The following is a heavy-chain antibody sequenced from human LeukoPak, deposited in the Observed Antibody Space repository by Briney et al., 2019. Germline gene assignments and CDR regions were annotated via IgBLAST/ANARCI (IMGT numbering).Heavy chain of an antibody. CDR3: TTDATMVRGVDQFDP. J-gene: IGHJ5*02. D-gene: IGHD3-10*01. CDR1: GFTFSSYE. CDR2: ISGSGSTT. V-gene: IGHV3-48*03. Sequence: GGSLRLSCAASGFTFSSYEMNWVRQAPGKGLEWVSYISGSGSTTYYPDSVKGRFTISRDNAKKSVYLQMNSLRAEDTAVYYCTTDATMVRGVDQFDPWGQGTLVTVSS.